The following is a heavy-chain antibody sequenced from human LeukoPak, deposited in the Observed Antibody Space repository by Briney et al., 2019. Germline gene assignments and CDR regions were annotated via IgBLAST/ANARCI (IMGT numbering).Heavy chain of an antibody. Sequence: SETLSLTCTVSGGSISSYYWTWIRQPPGKGLEWIGYIYYSGSTNHNPSLKSRVTISVDTSKNQFSLKLSSVTAADTAVYYCAGGGDYDYWGQGTLVTVSS. D-gene: IGHD4-17*01. CDR2: IYYSGST. J-gene: IGHJ4*02. CDR1: GGSISSYY. V-gene: IGHV4-59*08. CDR3: AGGGDYDY.